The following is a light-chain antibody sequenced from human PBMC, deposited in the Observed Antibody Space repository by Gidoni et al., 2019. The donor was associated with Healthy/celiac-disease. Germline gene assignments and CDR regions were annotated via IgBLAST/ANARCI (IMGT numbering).Light chain of an antibody. CDR3: LQDYNSPWT. Sequence: AIQMTQSPSSLSASVVDRVTITCRASQGIRNDLGWYQQQPGKAPNLLIYAESSLQSGVPSRFSGSCSGTDFTRTISSLQPEDFATYYCLQDYNSPWTFGQGTKVESK. CDR2: AES. J-gene: IGKJ1*01. V-gene: IGKV1-6*01. CDR1: QGIRND.